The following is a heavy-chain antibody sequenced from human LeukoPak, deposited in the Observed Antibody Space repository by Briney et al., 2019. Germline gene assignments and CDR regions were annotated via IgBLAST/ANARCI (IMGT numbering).Heavy chain of an antibody. CDR3: AKSKESYYYGMDV. Sequence: GRSLRLSCAASGFTFSSYAMSLVRQAPGKGLEWVSAISGSGDSIYYADSVKGRFTISRDNSKNTLCLQMNSLRAEDTAVYYCAKSKESYYYGMDVWGQGTTVTVSS. CDR2: ISGSGDSI. CDR1: GFTFSSYA. J-gene: IGHJ6*02. V-gene: IGHV3-23*01.